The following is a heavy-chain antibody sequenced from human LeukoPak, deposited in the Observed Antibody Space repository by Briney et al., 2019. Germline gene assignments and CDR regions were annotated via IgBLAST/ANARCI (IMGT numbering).Heavy chain of an antibody. CDR2: IIPIFGTA. V-gene: IGHV1-69*06. CDR1: GGTFSSYA. CDR3: ASRMVAAAAYDAFDI. D-gene: IGHD6-13*01. Sequence: GASVKVSCKASGGTFSSYAISWVRQAPGQGLEWMGGIIPIFGTANYAQKFQGRVTITADKSTSTAYMELSSLRSEDTAVYYCASRMVAAAAYDAFDIWGQGTMVTVSS. J-gene: IGHJ3*02.